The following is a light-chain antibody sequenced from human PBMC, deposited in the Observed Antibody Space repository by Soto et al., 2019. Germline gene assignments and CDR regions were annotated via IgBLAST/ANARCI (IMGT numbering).Light chain of an antibody. V-gene: IGKV3-11*01. Sequence: EIVLTQSPATLSLSPGERATLSCRASQNVNSYLAWYKQKTGQAPKLLIYDASKKDTGIPAKFSGNGSGTDFTLTISSLEPEDFAVYYCQQRSNWPLTFGGGTKVDIK. J-gene: IGKJ4*01. CDR1: QNVNSY. CDR2: DAS. CDR3: QQRSNWPLT.